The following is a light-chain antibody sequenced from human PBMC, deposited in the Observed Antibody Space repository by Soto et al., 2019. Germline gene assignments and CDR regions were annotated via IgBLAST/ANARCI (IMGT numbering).Light chain of an antibody. J-gene: IGKJ5*01. CDR2: DAS. Sequence: EIVITRARPTLSVSPGERATLSCRASQSVSSYLAWYQQKPGQAPRLLIYDASNRATGIPARFSGSGSGTDFTLTISSLEPEDLAAYYCQQRRNRPPITFGRGTRLEI. V-gene: IGKV3-11*01. CDR3: QQRRNRPPIT. CDR1: QSVSSY.